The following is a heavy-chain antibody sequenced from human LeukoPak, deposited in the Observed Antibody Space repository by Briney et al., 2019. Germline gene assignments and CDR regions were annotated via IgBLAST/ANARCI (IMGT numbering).Heavy chain of an antibody. J-gene: IGHJ4*02. D-gene: IGHD1-26*01. CDR3: ARGSYYVF. CDR2: VSGTSGTT. CDR1: GFTFSDYA. Sequence: GGSLRLSCAASGFTFSDYAMSWIRQAPGQGLEWVSTVSGTSGTTYYADSVQGRFTISRDNSKNTLFLQMSSLRADDTAVYYCARGSYYVFWGQGTLVTVSS. V-gene: IGHV3-23*01.